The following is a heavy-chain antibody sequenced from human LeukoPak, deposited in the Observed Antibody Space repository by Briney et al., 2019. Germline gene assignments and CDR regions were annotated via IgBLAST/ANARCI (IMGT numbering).Heavy chain of an antibody. V-gene: IGHV4-34*01. CDR1: GGSFSGYY. CDR2: INHSGST. D-gene: IGHD6-19*01. J-gene: IGHJ4*02. Sequence: SETLSLTCAVYGGSFSGYYWSWIRQPPGKGLERIGEINHSGSTNYNPSLKSRVTISVDTSKSQFSLKLSSVTAADTAVYYCAGTSGWYFDYWGQGTLVTVSS. CDR3: AGTSGWYFDY.